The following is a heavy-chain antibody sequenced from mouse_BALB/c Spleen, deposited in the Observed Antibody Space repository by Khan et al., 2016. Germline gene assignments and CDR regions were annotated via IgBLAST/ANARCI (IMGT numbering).Heavy chain of an antibody. V-gene: IGHV7-3*02. Sequence: EVELVESGGGLVQPGGSLRLSCATSGFTFTDYYMSWVRPPPGKGLEWLGFIRNKANGYTTEYSASVKGRFTNYRDNSQSILYLQMNSLRAEDSATYYCARVHYGNYYVDYWGQGTTLTVSS. CDR3: ARVHYGNYYVDY. CDR2: IRNKANGYTT. D-gene: IGHD2-1*01. CDR1: GFTFTDYY. J-gene: IGHJ2*01.